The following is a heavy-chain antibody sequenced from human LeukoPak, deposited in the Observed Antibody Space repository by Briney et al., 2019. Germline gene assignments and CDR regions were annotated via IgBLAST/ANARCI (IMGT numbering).Heavy chain of an antibody. CDR1: GFTLSSYE. J-gene: IGHJ6*03. CDR3: AEVGSTMIGGV. V-gene: IGHV3-48*03. D-gene: IGHD3-22*01. Sequence: GGSLRLSCAASGFTLSSYEMNWVRQAPGKGLERVSYISSSGSTIYYADSVKGRFTISRDNAKNSLYLQMNSLISEDHAVYYCAEVGSTMIGGVWGKGTTVTIS. CDR2: ISSSGSTI.